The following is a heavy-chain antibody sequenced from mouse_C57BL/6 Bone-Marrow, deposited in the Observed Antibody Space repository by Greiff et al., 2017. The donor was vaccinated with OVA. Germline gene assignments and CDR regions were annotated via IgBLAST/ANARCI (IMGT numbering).Heavy chain of an antibody. D-gene: IGHD4-1*01. J-gene: IGHJ3*01. CDR2: IDPENGDT. CDR1: GFNIKDDY. CDR3: TVTGTWFAY. Sequence: VQLQQSGAELVRPGASVKLSCTASGFNIKDDYMHWVKQRPEQGLEWIGWIDPENGDTEYASKFQGKATITADTPSNTAYLQLSSLTSEDTAVYYCTVTGTWFAYWGQGTLVTVSA. V-gene: IGHV14-4*01.